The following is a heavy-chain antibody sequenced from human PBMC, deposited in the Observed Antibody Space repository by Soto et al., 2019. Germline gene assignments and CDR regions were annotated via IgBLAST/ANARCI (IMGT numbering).Heavy chain of an antibody. D-gene: IGHD6-13*01. Sequence: QVQLQESGPGLVKPSETLALTCTVSGGSSSYYYWSWIRQPPGKGLVWIRYIYYSGSTNYNPSLKSRVTIPVDTSKNQFSLKLSSVTAADTTVYYCAREGVSSSWYNYYGLDVWGQGTTVTVSS. CDR1: GGSSSYYY. J-gene: IGHJ6*02. CDR3: AREGVSSSWYNYYGLDV. V-gene: IGHV4-59*01. CDR2: IYYSGST.